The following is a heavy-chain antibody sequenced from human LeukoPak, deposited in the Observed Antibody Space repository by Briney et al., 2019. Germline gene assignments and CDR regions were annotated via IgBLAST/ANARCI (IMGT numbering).Heavy chain of an antibody. CDR1: GYTFTCYG. D-gene: IGHD3-10*01. CDR3: AKSQYSFGSGSTRPLFDY. V-gene: IGHV1-8*01. Sequence: GASVTVSFKASGYTFTCYGIYWVRQATGQGLERVWWMNPNSDNTGYAQKFEARVTVTRDTSINTAYMEMRGLTSDDTAVYYCAKSQYSFGSGSTRPLFDYWGQGTLVTVSS. CDR2: MNPNSDNT. J-gene: IGHJ4*02.